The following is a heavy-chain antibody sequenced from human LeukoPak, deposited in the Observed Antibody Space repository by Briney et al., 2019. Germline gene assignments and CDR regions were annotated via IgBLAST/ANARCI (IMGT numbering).Heavy chain of an antibody. Sequence: SVKVSCKASGYTFTSYDINWVRQATGQGLEWMGGIIPIFGTANYAQKFQGRVTITTDESTSTAYMELSSLRSEDTAVYYCARGNYDSSGYYWAYWGQGTLVTVSS. CDR1: GYTFTSYD. CDR2: IIPIFGTA. V-gene: IGHV1-69*05. D-gene: IGHD3-22*01. CDR3: ARGNYDSSGYYWAY. J-gene: IGHJ4*02.